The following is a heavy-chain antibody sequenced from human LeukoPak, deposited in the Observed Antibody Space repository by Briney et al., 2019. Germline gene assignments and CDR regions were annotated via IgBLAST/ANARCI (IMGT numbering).Heavy chain of an antibody. J-gene: IGHJ5*02. Sequence: GTSLRLSCAVSGFSIGNYGMHWVRQAPDKGLEWVAMISHDGGVKYYGDSVKGRLTISRDNSENTLYLQMNSLRVEDTAVYYCARDWGSSGWYNWFDPWGRGTLVTVSS. CDR2: ISHDGGVK. CDR1: GFSIGNYG. V-gene: IGHV3-30*03. D-gene: IGHD6-19*01. CDR3: ARDWGSSGWYNWFDP.